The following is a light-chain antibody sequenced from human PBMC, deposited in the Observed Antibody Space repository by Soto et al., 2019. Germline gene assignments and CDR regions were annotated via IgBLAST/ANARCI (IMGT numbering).Light chain of an antibody. CDR2: GAS. Sequence: EIVLTPSPATLYLSQGETATLSCRASQSISSHLAWYQQKPGQATRLLIYGASNRATGIPARFSGSGSGTDFTLTISSLEPEDFAVYYCKQRINWPLTVGGGTKVEIK. J-gene: IGKJ4*01. CDR3: KQRINWPLT. CDR1: QSISSH. V-gene: IGKV3-11*01.